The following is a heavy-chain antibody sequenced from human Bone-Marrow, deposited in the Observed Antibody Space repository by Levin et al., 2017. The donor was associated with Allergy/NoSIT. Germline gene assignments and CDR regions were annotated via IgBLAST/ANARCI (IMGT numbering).Heavy chain of an antibody. V-gene: IGHV3-7*03. CDR1: GFTFGNSW. J-gene: IGHJ4*02. CDR3: AKDISVSAWEY. CDR2: ISQDGSQT. D-gene: IGHD5/OR15-5a*01. Sequence: GGSLRLSCAASGFTFGNSWMSWVRQAPGGGLERVAYISQDGSQTRYMDSVMGRLTISRDNAKRSLYLQMNSLRDEDTAVYYCAKDISVSAWEYWGQGTLVTVSS.